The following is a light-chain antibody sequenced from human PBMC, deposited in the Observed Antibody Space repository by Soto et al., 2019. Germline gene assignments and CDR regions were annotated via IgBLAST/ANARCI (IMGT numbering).Light chain of an antibody. CDR2: KAS. CDR3: QHYDHYPIT. Sequence: DILMTQSPSTLSASIGDRVTITCRASQSVDNWLAWYQQKPGKAPKLLIYKASNLENGVPSRFSGSRSGTEFTLTISSLQPDDLGTYYCQHYDHYPITFGQGTRMEIK. CDR1: QSVDNW. V-gene: IGKV1-5*03. J-gene: IGKJ5*01.